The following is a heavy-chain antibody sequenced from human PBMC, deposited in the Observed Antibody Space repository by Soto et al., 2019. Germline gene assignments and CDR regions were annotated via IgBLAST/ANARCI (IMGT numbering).Heavy chain of an antibody. CDR3: ATIVGANDY. D-gene: IGHD1-26*01. CDR1: GGSIYTYS. J-gene: IGHJ4*02. Sequence: SETLSLTCTVSGGSIYTYSWTWIRQPAGRGLEWIGHIYSSGSANYNPSLKSRVSMSVDTSKNQFSLKLNSVTAADTAVYYCATIVGANDYWGQGTLVTVSS. CDR2: IYSSGSA. V-gene: IGHV4-4*07.